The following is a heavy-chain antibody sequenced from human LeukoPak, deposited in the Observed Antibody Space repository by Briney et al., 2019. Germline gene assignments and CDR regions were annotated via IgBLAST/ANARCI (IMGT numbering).Heavy chain of an antibody. CDR1: GFTFSSYE. D-gene: IGHD6-13*01. CDR3: ARDSSSWYY. J-gene: IGHJ4*02. CDR2: ISSSGSTI. Sequence: SGGSLRLSCAASGFTFSSYEMNWVRQAPGKGLEWVSYISSSGSTIYYADSVKGRFTISRDNAKNSLYLQMNSLRAEDTAVYFCARDSSSWYYWGQGTLVTVSS. V-gene: IGHV3-48*03.